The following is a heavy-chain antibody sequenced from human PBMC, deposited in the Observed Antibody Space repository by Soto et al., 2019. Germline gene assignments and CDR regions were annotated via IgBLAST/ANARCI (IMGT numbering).Heavy chain of an antibody. Sequence: SETLSLTCTVSGGSISSSSYYWGWIRQPPGKGLEWIGSIYYSGSTYYNPSLKSRVTISVDTSKNQFSLKLSSVTAADTAVYYRARRGAAAGTYGFWFDPWGQGTLVTVSS. CDR1: GGSISSSSYY. CDR3: ARRGAAAGTYGFWFDP. V-gene: IGHV4-39*01. D-gene: IGHD6-13*01. J-gene: IGHJ5*02. CDR2: IYYSGST.